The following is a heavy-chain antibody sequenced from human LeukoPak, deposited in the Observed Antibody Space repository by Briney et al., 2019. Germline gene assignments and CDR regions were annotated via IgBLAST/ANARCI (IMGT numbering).Heavy chain of an antibody. D-gene: IGHD3-10*01. CDR3: ARTNDRWFGELSGYYYYMDV. V-gene: IGHV1-69*05. CDR1: GGTFSSYA. CDR2: IIPIFGTA. J-gene: IGHJ6*03. Sequence: EASVKVSCKASGGTFSSYAISWVRQAPGQGLEWMGGIIPIFGTANYAQKFQGRVTITTDESTSTAYMELSSLRSEDTAVYYCARTNDRWFGELSGYYYYMDVWGKGTTVTVSS.